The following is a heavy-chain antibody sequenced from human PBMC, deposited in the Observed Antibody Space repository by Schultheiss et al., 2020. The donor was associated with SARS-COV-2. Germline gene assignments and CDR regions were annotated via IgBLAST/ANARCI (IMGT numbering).Heavy chain of an antibody. CDR3: ARDSPRDYDFWSGYYTGYYYGMDV. D-gene: IGHD3-3*01. V-gene: IGHV4-38-2*02. J-gene: IGHJ6*02. CDR1: GYSISSGYY. CDR2: IYYSGST. Sequence: SETLSLTCAVSGYSISSGYYWGWIRQPPGKGLEWIGYIYYSGSTNYNPSLKSRVTISVDTSKNQFSLKLSSVTAADTAVYYCARDSPRDYDFWSGYYTGYYYGMDVWGQGTTVTVSS.